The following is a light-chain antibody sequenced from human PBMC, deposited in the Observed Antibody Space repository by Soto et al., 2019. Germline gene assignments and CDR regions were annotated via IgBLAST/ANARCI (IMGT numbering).Light chain of an antibody. CDR2: DAS. V-gene: IGKV1-5*01. J-gene: IGKJ2*01. Sequence: DIQMTQSPSTLSASVGERITITCRASQSISNWLAWYQQKPGKAPKLLIYDASNLESGVPSRFSGSVSGTQFTLTVGSVQPEYFSAYYGDQYDTFLYTFGQGTKLEIK. CDR1: QSISNW. CDR3: DQYDTFLYT.